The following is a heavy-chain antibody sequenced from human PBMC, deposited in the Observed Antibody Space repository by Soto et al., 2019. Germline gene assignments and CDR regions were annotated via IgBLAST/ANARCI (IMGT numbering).Heavy chain of an antibody. D-gene: IGHD3-22*01. Sequence: PGGSLRLSCAASGFTFSSYAMHWVRQAPGKGLEYVSAISSNGGSTYYANSVKGRFTISRDNSKNTLYLQMGSLRAEDMAVYYCARGHDSSGYYSNDYWGQGTLVTVSS. CDR2: ISSNGGST. CDR1: GFTFSSYA. J-gene: IGHJ4*02. CDR3: ARGHDSSGYYSNDY. V-gene: IGHV3-64*01.